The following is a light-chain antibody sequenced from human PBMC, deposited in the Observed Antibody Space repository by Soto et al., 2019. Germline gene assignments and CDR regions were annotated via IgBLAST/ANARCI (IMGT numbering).Light chain of an antibody. CDR1: QDIKNE. J-gene: IGKJ1*01. CDR3: LQDYNYPWT. V-gene: IGKV1-6*01. Sequence: AIQMTQSPSSLSAFVGDRVTITCRASQDIKNELGWYQQKPGKAPKLLIYAASSLQSGVPSRFSGSGSDTDFTLTISRLQPEDFASYYCLQDYNYPWTFGQGTKVEIK. CDR2: AAS.